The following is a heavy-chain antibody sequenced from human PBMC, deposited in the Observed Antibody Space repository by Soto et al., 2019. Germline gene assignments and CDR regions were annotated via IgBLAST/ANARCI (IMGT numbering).Heavy chain of an antibody. CDR2: ISSSSSYI. CDR1: RFTFSSYS. CDR3: AREGYSGSYFDAFDI. J-gene: IGHJ3*02. D-gene: IGHD1-26*01. Sequence: EVQLVESGGGLVKPGGSLRLSCAASRFTFSSYSMNWVRQAPGKGLEWVSSISSSSSYIYYADSVKGRFTISRDNAKNSLYLQMNSLRAEDTAVYYCAREGYSGSYFDAFDIWGQGTMVTVSS. V-gene: IGHV3-21*01.